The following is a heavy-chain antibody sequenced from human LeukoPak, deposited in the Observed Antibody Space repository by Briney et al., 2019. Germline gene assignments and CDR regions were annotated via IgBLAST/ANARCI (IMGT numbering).Heavy chain of an antibody. J-gene: IGHJ6*03. D-gene: IGHD3-3*01. CDR3: ARRLRFLEWHAYYYYMDV. CDR2: MNPNRGNT. V-gene: IGHV1-8*01. Sequence: ASVKVSCKASGYTFTSYDINWMRQATGQGLEWMGWMNPNRGNTGYAPKFQGSVTMTRNTSINTAYMELSSLRSEDTAVYYCARRLRFLEWHAYYYYMDVWGKGTTVTVSS. CDR1: GYTFTSYD.